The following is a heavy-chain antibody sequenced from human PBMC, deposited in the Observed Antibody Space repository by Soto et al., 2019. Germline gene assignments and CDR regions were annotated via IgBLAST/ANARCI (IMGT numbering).Heavy chain of an antibody. CDR1: EGTFSSYA. CDR2: IIPIFGTA. CDR3: ARFPGDSPILTGESSFDP. D-gene: IGHD3-9*01. Sequence: SVKVSCKASEGTFSSYAISWVRQAPGQGLEWMGGIIPIFGTANYAQKFQGRVTITADESTSTAYMELSSLRSEDTAVYYCARFPGDSPILTGESSFDPWGQGTLVTVSS. V-gene: IGHV1-69*13. J-gene: IGHJ5*02.